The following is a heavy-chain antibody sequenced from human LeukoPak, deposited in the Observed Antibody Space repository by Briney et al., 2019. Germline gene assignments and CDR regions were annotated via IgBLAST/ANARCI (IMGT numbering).Heavy chain of an antibody. V-gene: IGHV1-2*02. CDR2: INPNSGGT. D-gene: IGHD6-6*01. CDR3: ARIPIAARPGGFDY. J-gene: IGHJ4*02. Sequence: ASVTVSCKASGYTFTGYYMHWVRQAPGQGLEWMGWINPNSGGTNYAQKFQGRVTMTRDTSISTAYKELSRLRSDDTAVYYCARIPIAARPGGFDYWGQGTLVTVSS. CDR1: GYTFTGYY.